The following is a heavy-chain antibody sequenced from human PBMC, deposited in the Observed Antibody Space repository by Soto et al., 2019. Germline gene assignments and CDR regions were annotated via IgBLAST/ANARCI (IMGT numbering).Heavy chain of an antibody. D-gene: IGHD4-17*01. CDR1: GFTFSSYG. CDR2: IWYDGSNK. CDR3: ARDLGEVGDSPLDY. V-gene: IGHV3-33*01. J-gene: IGHJ4*02. Sequence: GGSLRLSCAASGFTFSSYGMHWVRQAPGKGLEWVAVIWYDGSNKYYADSVKGRLTISRDNSKNTLYLQMNSLRAEDTAVYYCARDLGEVGDSPLDYWGQGTLVTVSS.